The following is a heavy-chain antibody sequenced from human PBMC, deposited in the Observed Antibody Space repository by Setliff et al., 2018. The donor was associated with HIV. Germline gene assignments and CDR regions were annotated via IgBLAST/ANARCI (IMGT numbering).Heavy chain of an antibody. Sequence: SETLSLTCTVSGDSISNYYWSWVRQPLGKGLEWIGYIYTTGSTNYNPSLKSRVTMSVDTSKNQFSLRLNSVTAADTAVYYCARHCSGGTCYSPDAENFLHWGQGTLVTVS. D-gene: IGHD2-15*01. CDR1: GDSISNYY. V-gene: IGHV4-4*09. CDR3: ARHCSGGTCYSPDAENFLH. CDR2: IYTTGST. J-gene: IGHJ1*01.